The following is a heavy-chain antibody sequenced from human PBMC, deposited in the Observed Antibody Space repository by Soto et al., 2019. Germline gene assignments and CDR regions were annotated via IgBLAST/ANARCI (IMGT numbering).Heavy chain of an antibody. CDR3: ARDLGLVSSSWYYFDY. J-gene: IGHJ4*02. CDR2: ISAYNGNT. D-gene: IGHD6-13*01. Sequence: ASVKVSCKASGYTFTSYCISWVRQAPGQGLEWMGWISAYNGNTNYAQKLQGRVTMTTDTSTSTAYMELRSLRSDDTAVYYCARDLGLVSSSWYYFDYWGQGTLVTVSS. CDR1: GYTFTSYC. V-gene: IGHV1-18*01.